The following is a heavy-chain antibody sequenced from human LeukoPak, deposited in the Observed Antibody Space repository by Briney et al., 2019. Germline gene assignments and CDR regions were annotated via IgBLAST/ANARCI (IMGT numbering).Heavy chain of an antibody. CDR2: IIPILGIA. J-gene: IGHJ3*02. CDR1: GGTFSSYA. CDR3: ARGRVTATDGFDI. D-gene: IGHD2-21*02. V-gene: IGHV1-69*04. Sequence: GSSVKVSCKASGGTFSSYAISWVRQAPGQGLEWMGRIIPILGIANYAQKFQGRVTMTRDTSTSTVYMELSSLRSEDTAVYYCARGRVTATDGFDIWGQGTTVIVSS.